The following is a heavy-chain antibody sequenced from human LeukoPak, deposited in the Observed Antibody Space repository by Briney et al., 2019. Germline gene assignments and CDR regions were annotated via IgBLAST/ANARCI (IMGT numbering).Heavy chain of an antibody. CDR1: GGSISSYY. V-gene: IGHV4-59*08. Sequence: KPSETLSLTCTVSGGSISSYYWSWIRQPPGKGLEWIGYIYYSGSTNYNPSLKSRVTISVDTSKNQFSLKLSSVTAADTAVYYCARALFGKGAFDIWGQGTMVTVSS. J-gene: IGHJ3*02. CDR2: IYYSGST. D-gene: IGHD3-3*01. CDR3: ARALFGKGAFDI.